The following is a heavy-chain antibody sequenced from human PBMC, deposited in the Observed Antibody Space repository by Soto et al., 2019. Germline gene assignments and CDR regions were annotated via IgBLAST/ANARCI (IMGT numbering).Heavy chain of an antibody. J-gene: IGHJ6*02. Sequence: QVQLQESGPGLVKPSQTLSLTCTVSGGSISSGGYYWSWIRQHPGQGLEWIGYIYYSGSTYYNPSLKSRVTISVDTSKNQFSLKLSSVTAADTAVYYCARVDGSGSYFPYYYYGMDVWGQGTTVTVSS. V-gene: IGHV4-31*03. D-gene: IGHD3-10*01. CDR2: IYYSGST. CDR3: ARVDGSGSYFPYYYYGMDV. CDR1: GGSISSGGYY.